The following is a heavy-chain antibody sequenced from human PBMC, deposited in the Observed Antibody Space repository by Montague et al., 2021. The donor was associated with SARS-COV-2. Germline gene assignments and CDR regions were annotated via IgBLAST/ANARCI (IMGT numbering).Heavy chain of an antibody. CDR2: IYTSGST. CDR1: GGSISSGSYY. D-gene: IGHD5-12*01. V-gene: IGHV4-61*02. J-gene: IGHJ3*02. Sequence: TLSLTCTVSGGSISSGSYYWSWIRQPAGKGLEWIGRIYTSGSTNYNPFLKSRVTISVDTSKNQFSLKLSSVTAADTAVYYCASLLWLRGAFDIWGQGTMVTVSS. CDR3: ASLLWLRGAFDI.